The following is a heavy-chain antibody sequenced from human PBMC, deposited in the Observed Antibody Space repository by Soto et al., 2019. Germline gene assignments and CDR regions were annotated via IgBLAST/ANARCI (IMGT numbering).Heavy chain of an antibody. CDR3: AKMSDFWSGSPTYHFDY. CDR2: ISVSGSST. CDR1: GFTFSSYA. D-gene: IGHD3-3*01. V-gene: IGHV3-23*01. Sequence: GSLRLSYAASGFTFSSYAMSWVRQARRKRLEWVLTISVSGSSTYYADSVKGRFTISRDNSKKTLYVQMNSPRAEDTAVYYCAKMSDFWSGSPTYHFDYWGQGTQVTVSS. J-gene: IGHJ4*02.